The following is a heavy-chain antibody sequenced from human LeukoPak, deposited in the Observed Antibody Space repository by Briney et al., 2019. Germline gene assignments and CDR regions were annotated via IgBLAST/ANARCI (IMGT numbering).Heavy chain of an antibody. V-gene: IGHV3-7*01. Sequence: PGGSLRLSCAASGFTFSSYWMSWVRQAPGKGLEWVANIKQDGSEKYYVDSVKGRFTISRDNAKNSLYLQMNSLRAEDTAVYYCARETILEIRLWSDNAFDIWGQGTMVTVSS. CDR3: ARETILEIRLWSDNAFDI. J-gene: IGHJ3*02. CDR2: IKQDGSEK. CDR1: GFTFSSYW. D-gene: IGHD5-18*01.